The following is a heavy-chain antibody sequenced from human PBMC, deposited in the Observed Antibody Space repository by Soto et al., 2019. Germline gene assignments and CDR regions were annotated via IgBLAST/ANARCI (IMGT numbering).Heavy chain of an antibody. D-gene: IGHD6-13*01. CDR1: GGSISSSSYY. V-gene: IGHV4-39*01. J-gene: IGHJ3*02. Sequence: SETLSLTCTVSGGSISSSSYYWGWIRQPPGKGLEWIGSIYYSGSTYYNPSLKSRVTISADTSKNQFSLKLNSVTAADTAVYYCARHESIAAAPDAFDIWGQGTMVTVSS. CDR3: ARHESIAAAPDAFDI. CDR2: IYYSGST.